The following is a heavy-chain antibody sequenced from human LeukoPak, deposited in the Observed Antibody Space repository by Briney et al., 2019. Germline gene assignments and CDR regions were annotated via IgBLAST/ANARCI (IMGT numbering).Heavy chain of an antibody. Sequence: GGSLRLPCAASGFTFSDYYMSWIRQAPGKGLEWVSYISGSGSTVYYAASVRGRFTISRDNAKNSLFLQMNSLRAEDTAVYYCARDRGNSDPGDWFDSWGQGTLVTVSS. CDR2: ISGSGSTV. J-gene: IGHJ5*01. CDR3: ARDRGNSDPGDWFDS. CDR1: GFTFSDYY. D-gene: IGHD4-23*01. V-gene: IGHV3-11*01.